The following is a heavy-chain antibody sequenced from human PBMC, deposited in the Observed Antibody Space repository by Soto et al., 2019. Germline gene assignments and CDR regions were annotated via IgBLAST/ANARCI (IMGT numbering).Heavy chain of an antibody. D-gene: IGHD3-22*01. J-gene: IGHJ5*02. CDR1: GGSISNFY. CDR3: ARLGGYYQSLDT. V-gene: IGHV4-59*08. CDR2: IYYAGST. Sequence: PSETLSLTCTVSGGSISNFYWSWIRQPPGKGLEWIGYIYYAGSTKYNPSLNSRVTISVDTSKNQFSLTVSSVTAADTAFYYCARLGGYYQSLDTWGQGTLVTVSS.